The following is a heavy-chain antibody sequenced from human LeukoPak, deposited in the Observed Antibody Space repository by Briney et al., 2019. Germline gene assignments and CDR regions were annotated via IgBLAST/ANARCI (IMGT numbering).Heavy chain of an antibody. CDR1: GFTFSSYE. V-gene: IGHV3-48*03. D-gene: IGHD3-9*01. CDR2: ISSSGSTI. J-gene: IGHJ3*02. Sequence: GGSLRLSCAASGFTFSSYEMNWVRQAPGKGLEWVSYISSSGSTIYYADSVKGRFTISRDNAKNTLYLQMNSLRAEDTAVYYCARELNLYDILTGYSHSGAFDIWGQGTMVTVSS. CDR3: ARELNLYDILTGYSHSGAFDI.